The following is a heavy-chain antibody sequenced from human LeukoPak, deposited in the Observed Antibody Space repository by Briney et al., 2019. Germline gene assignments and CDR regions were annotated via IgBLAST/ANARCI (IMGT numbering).Heavy chain of an antibody. Sequence: HPGGSLRLSCGASGFTFSSYAMAWVRQAPGKGLEWVSAIRGTGSSTYFADSVKVRFTISRDNSKSTLYLQMNSLRAEDTAIYFCTKEYDYSRYLGQGRGYFDYWGQGTLVTVSS. D-gene: IGHD3-22*01. CDR3: TKEYDYSRYLGQGRGYFDY. V-gene: IGHV3-23*01. CDR1: GFTFSSYA. J-gene: IGHJ4*02. CDR2: IRGTGSST.